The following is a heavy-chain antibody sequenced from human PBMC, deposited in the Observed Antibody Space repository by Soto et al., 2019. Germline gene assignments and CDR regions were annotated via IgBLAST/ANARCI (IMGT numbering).Heavy chain of an antibody. J-gene: IGHJ5*02. CDR1: GGSISSSNW. V-gene: IGHV4-4*02. CDR2: IYHSGST. D-gene: IGHD1-7*01. Sequence: QVQLQESGPGLVKPSGTLSLTSAVSGGSISSSNWWSWVRQPPGKGLEWIGEIYHSGSTNYNPSLKSRVTVAVDKSKNQFSLKLSSVTAADTAVYYCARKYNWNYIGGWFDPWGQGTLVTVSS. CDR3: ARKYNWNYIGGWFDP.